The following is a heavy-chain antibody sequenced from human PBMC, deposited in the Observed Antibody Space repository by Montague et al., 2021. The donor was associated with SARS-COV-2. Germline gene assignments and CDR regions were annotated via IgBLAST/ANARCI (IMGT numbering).Heavy chain of an antibody. CDR3: ARHPPGHRYFYYFDV. Sequence: SETLSLTCTVSGGSFSSYYWSWIRQPPGTGLEWIGYLDYSGSTXXXPSXXXRVTISVDTSKNQFSLRLNSVTAADTAVYYCARHPPGHRYFYYFDVWGKGTPVTVSS. J-gene: IGHJ6*03. CDR1: GGSFSSYY. D-gene: IGHD3-10*01. CDR2: LDYSGST. V-gene: IGHV4-59*01.